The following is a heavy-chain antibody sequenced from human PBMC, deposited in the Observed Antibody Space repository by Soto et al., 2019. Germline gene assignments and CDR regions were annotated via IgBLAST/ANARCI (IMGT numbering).Heavy chain of an antibody. D-gene: IGHD3-3*01. CDR3: ARASGGLLEWLSGHPY. CDR2: IIPIFGTA. V-gene: IGHV1-69*13. CDR1: GGTFSSYA. J-gene: IGHJ4*02. Sequence: ASVRVSCKASGGTFSSYAINWVRQAPGQGLEWMGGIIPIFGTANYAQKFQGRVTITADESTSTAYMELSSLRSEDTAVYYCARASGGLLEWLSGHPYWGQGTLVTVSS.